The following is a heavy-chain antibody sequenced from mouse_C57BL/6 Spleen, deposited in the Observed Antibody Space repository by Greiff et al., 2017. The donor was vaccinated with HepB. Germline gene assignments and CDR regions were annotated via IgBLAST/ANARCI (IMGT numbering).Heavy chain of an antibody. CDR3: ARLYGYYAMDY. J-gene: IGHJ4*01. D-gene: IGHD2-10*02. CDR2: IYPRDGST. V-gene: IGHV1-85*01. CDR1: GYTFTSYD. Sequence: QVQLKQSGPELVKPGASVKLSCKASGYTFTSYDINWVKQRPGQGLEWIGWIYPRDGSTKYNEKFKGKATLTVDTSSSTAYMELHSLTSEDSAVYFCARLYGYYAMDYWGQGTSVTVSS.